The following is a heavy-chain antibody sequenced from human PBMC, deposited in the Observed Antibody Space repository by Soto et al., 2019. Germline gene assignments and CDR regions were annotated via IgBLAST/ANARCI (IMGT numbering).Heavy chain of an antibody. CDR1: GFTFDDYA. CDR2: ISWNSGNI. J-gene: IGHJ3*01. D-gene: IGHD2-2*01. V-gene: IGHV3-9*01. CDR3: TKGASTSCFSAFDL. Sequence: EVQLVESGGGLVQPGRSLRLSCTASGFTFDDYAMHWVRQAPGKGLEWVSSISWNSGNIVYADSVRGRFTISRDNAKTSLHLQMNSLRAEDTAFYYCTKGASTSCFSAFDLWGQGTMVTVSS.